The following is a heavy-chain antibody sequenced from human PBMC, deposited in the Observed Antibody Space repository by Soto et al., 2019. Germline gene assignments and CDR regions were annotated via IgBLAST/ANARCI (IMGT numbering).Heavy chain of an antibody. Sequence: GGSLRLSCAASGFTVSSNYMSWVRQAPGKGLEWVSVIYSGGSTYYADSVKGRFTISRDNSKNTLYLQMNSLRAEDTAVYYCARDFSSMEGSSWQYYYYYMDVWGKGTTVTVSS. CDR2: IYSGGST. CDR1: GFTVSSNY. D-gene: IGHD6-13*01. CDR3: ARDFSSMEGSSWQYYYYYMDV. V-gene: IGHV3-66*01. J-gene: IGHJ6*03.